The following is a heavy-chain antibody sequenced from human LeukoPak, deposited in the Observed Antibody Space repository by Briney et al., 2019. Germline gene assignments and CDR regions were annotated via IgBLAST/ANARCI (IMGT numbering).Heavy chain of an antibody. CDR3: ARDRGQTTVTDNFVFDY. J-gene: IGHJ4*02. V-gene: IGHV3-30-3*01. CDR2: ISYDGSNK. D-gene: IGHD4-17*01. CDR1: GFTFSSYA. Sequence: SGGSLRLSCAASGFTFSSYAMHWVRQAPGKGLEWVAVISYDGSNKYYADSVKGRFTISRDNSKNTLYLQMNSLRAEDTAVYYCARDRGQTTVTDNFVFDYWGQGTLVTVSS.